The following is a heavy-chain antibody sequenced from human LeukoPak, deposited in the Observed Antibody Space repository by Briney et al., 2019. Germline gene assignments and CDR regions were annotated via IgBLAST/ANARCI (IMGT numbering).Heavy chain of an antibody. J-gene: IGHJ5*02. Sequence: GGSLRLSCAASGFTFSSYSMNWVRQAPGKGLEWGSSISSSSSYIYYADSVKGRFTISRDNANNSLYLQMNSLRAEDTAVYYCGRAGYSSSWPGYNWFDPWGQGTLVTVSS. D-gene: IGHD6-13*01. V-gene: IGHV3-21*01. CDR3: GRAGYSSSWPGYNWFDP. CDR1: GFTFSSYS. CDR2: ISSSSSYI.